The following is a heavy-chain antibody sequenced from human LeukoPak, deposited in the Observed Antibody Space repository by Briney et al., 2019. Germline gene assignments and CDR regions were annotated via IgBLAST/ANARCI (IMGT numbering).Heavy chain of an antibody. CDR3: ARDNGYIRTWYGTYFDF. D-gene: IGHD5-12*01. V-gene: IGHV3-23*01. Sequence: SGGSLRLSCAASGFTFSSYSMNWVRQAPGKGLERVSGINGNGDTTYYADSVKGRFTISRDNFKNTLYLQMNSLRAEDTAVYYCARDNGYIRTWYGTYFDFWGQGTLVTVSS. J-gene: IGHJ4*02. CDR1: GFTFSSYS. CDR2: INGNGDTT.